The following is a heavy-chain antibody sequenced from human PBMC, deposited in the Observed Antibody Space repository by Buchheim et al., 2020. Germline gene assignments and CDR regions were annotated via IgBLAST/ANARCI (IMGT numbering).Heavy chain of an antibody. CDR3: AASYRFSEFDP. D-gene: IGHD3-16*02. CDR2: ISSSSGYI. Sequence: EVQLMESGGGLVKPGGSLKLACEGSGFTFSTYTMNWVRQAPGKGLEWVSSISSSSGYIYYADSVKGRFTISRDNAKNSLFLQMNSLRVEDTAIYYCAASYRFSEFDPWGQGTL. V-gene: IGHV3-21*01. CDR1: GFTFSTYT. J-gene: IGHJ5*02.